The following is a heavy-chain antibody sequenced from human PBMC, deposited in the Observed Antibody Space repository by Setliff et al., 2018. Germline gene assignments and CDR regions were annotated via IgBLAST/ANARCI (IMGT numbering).Heavy chain of an antibody. V-gene: IGHV4-59*01. D-gene: IGHD5-18*01. CDR3: ARDRTAYSYGLDV. Sequence: SETLSLTCAVSGGSISPYFWSWIRQPPGKGLEWIGYIYHNGNTNFNPSLKTRVSMSVDTSKNQIALNLKSVTAADTAVYYCARDRTAYSYGLDVWGQGTTVTVSS. J-gene: IGHJ6*02. CDR2: IYHNGNT. CDR1: GGSISPYF.